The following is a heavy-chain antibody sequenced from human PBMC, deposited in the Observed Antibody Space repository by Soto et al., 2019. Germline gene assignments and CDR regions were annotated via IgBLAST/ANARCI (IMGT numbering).Heavy chain of an antibody. CDR1: GGSISSSSYY. J-gene: IGHJ4*02. V-gene: IGHV4-39*01. D-gene: IGHD3-3*01. CDR3: AGSAHSGITIFGVAPEW. Sequence: QLQLQESGPGLVKPSETLSLTCTVSGGSISSSSYYWGWIRQPPGKGLEWIGSIYYSGSTYYNPSLKSRVTKSVDTSKNQFSLKLSSVTAADTAVYYCAGSAHSGITIFGVAPEWWGQGTLVTVSS. CDR2: IYYSGST.